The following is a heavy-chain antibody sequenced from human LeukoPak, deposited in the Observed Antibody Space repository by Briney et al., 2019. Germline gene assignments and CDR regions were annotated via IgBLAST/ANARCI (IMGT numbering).Heavy chain of an antibody. Sequence: PGRSLRLSCAASGFTFSSYAMHWVRQAPGKGLEWVAVISYDGSNKYYADSVKGRFTISRDNSKNTLYLQMSSLRAEDTAVYYCARSNWGSGLLYEYFDYWGQGTLVTVSS. CDR3: ARSNWGSGLLYEYFDY. D-gene: IGHD7-27*01. CDR1: GFTFSSYA. J-gene: IGHJ4*02. CDR2: ISYDGSNK. V-gene: IGHV3-30-3*01.